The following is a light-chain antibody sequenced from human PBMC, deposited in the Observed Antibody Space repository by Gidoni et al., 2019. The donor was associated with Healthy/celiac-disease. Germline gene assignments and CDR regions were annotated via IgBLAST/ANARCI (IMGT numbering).Light chain of an antibody. CDR3: QQYNSYSGT. CDR2: NAS. CDR1: QSISSW. V-gene: IGKV1-5*03. J-gene: IGKJ1*01. Sequence: DNQMTQSPSTLSASVGDRATITCRASQSISSWLAWYQQKPGKAPKLLIYNASSLESGVPSRFSGSGSGTEFTLTISSLQPDDFATYYCQQYNSYSGTFGQGTKVEIK.